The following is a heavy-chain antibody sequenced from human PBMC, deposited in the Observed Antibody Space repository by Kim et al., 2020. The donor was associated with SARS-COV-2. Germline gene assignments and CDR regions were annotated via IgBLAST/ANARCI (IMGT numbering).Heavy chain of an antibody. CDR1: GFTFSSYS. CDR3: AGDSGIAAAGTYYMDV. CDR2: ISSSSYI. D-gene: IGHD6-13*01. J-gene: IGHJ6*03. Sequence: GGSLRLSCAASGFTFSSYSMNWVRQAPGKGLEWVSSISSSSYIYYADSVKGRFTISRDNAKNSLYLQMNSLRAEDTAVYYCAGDSGIAAAGTYYMDVWGKGTTVTVSS. V-gene: IGHV3-21*01.